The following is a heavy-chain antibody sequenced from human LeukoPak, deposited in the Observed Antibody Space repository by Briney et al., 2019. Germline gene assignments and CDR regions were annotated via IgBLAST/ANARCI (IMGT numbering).Heavy chain of an antibody. J-gene: IGHJ4*02. CDR3: AREKFDY. V-gene: IGHV3-7*03. Sequence: GGSLRLSCAASGFALNSYWMSWVRQAPGKGLEWVASIKHDGSEKYYVDSMKGRFTISRDNAKNSLYLQMNSLRVEDTAVYYCAREKFDYWGQGTLVTVSS. CDR2: IKHDGSEK. CDR1: GFALNSYW.